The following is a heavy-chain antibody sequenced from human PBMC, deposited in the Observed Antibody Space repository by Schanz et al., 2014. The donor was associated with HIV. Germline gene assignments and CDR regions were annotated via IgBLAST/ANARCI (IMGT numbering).Heavy chain of an antibody. CDR2: ISWNSGNI. J-gene: IGHJ4*02. CDR1: GFIFDDYA. V-gene: IGHV3-9*01. CDR3: ACECDYGGNSCFDY. Sequence: EVQLVESGGGLVQPGRSLRLSCAASGFIFDDYAMHWVRQAPGKGLEWVSGISWNSGNIGYADSVKGRFTISRDNAKNSLYLQMNSLRAEDTALYYCACECDYGGNSCFDYWGQGTLVTVSS. D-gene: IGHD4-17*01.